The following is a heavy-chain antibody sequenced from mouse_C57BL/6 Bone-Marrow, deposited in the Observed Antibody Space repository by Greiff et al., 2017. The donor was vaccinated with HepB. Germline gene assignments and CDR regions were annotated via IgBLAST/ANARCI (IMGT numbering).Heavy chain of an antibody. J-gene: IGHJ4*01. CDR2: ISDGGSYT. CDR3: ARGWLRHYAMDY. D-gene: IGHD2-2*01. CDR1: GFTFSSYA. Sequence: EVKLMESGGGLVKPGGSLKLSCAASGFTFSSYAMSWVRQTPEKRLEWVATISDGGSYTYYPDNVKGRFTISRDNAKNNLYLQMSHLKSEDTAMYYCARGWLRHYAMDYWGQGTSVTVSS. V-gene: IGHV5-4*03.